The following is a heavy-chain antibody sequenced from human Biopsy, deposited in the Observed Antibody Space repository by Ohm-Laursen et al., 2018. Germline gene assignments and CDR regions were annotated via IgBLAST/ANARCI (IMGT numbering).Heavy chain of an antibody. D-gene: IGHD3-9*01. CDR3: ARVPAYPSIDGYYGLDL. CDR1: GYTFAGYY. CDR2: FNPNSGNA. V-gene: IGHV1-2*02. J-gene: IGHJ6*02. Sequence: ASVKVSCKASGYTFAGYYLHWVRQAPGHGLEWMGWFNPNSGNANYAQSFQGRLTVTRDTSISTAYMELTSLTFDDTAIYYCARVPAYPSIDGYYGLDLWGQGTTVSVSS.